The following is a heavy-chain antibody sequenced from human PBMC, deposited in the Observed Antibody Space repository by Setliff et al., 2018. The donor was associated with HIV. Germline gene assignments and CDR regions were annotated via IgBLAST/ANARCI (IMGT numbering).Heavy chain of an antibody. CDR1: GGSISSSNYY. J-gene: IGHJ5*02. Sequence: SETLSLTCTVSGGSISSSNYYWGWIRQPPGKGLELIGTIYYIGSTSYNPSLESRLTISVDTSSNHFSLRLTSVTAADTAVYYCARATSLRPMVRGGWFDPWGRGTLVTVSS. D-gene: IGHD3-10*01. CDR2: IYYIGST. V-gene: IGHV4-39*02. CDR3: ARATSLRPMVRGGWFDP.